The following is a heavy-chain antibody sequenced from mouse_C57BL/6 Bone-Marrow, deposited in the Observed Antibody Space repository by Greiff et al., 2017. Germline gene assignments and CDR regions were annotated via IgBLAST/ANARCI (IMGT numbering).Heavy chain of an antibody. CDR1: GYAFSSSW. CDR2: IYPGDGDT. CDR3: ARDYSNSWFAY. Sequence: QVQLQQSGPELVKPGASVKISCKASGYAFSSSWMNWVKQRPGQGLEWIGRIYPGDGDTNYNGKFKGKATLTADKSSSTAYMQLSSLTSEDSAVXFCARDYSNSWFAYWGQGTLVTVSA. D-gene: IGHD2-5*01. V-gene: IGHV1-82*01. J-gene: IGHJ3*01.